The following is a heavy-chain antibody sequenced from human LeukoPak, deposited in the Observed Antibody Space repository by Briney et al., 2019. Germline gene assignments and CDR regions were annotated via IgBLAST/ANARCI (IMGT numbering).Heavy chain of an antibody. CDR1: GGSISSYY. J-gene: IGHJ2*01. V-gene: IGHV4-4*07. CDR3: ARSGCGGDCYSASNYWYFDL. Sequence: SETLSLTCTVSGGSISSYYWSWIRQPAGKGLEWIGRIYTSGSTNYNPPLKSRVTMSVDTSKNQFSLKLSPVTAADTAVYYCARSGCGGDCYSASNYWYFDLWGRGTLVTVSS. D-gene: IGHD2-21*02. CDR2: IYTSGST.